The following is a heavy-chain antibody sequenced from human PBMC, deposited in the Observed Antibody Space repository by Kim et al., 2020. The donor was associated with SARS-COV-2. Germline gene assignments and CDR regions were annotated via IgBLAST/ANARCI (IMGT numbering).Heavy chain of an antibody. D-gene: IGHD3-10*01. Sequence: GESLKISCKGSGYSFTSYWISWVRQMPGKGLEWMGRIDPSDSYTNYSPSFQGHVTISADKSISTAYLQWSSLKASDTAMYYCARWSLWFGSSSWFDPWGQGTLVTVAS. V-gene: IGHV5-10-1*01. CDR1: GYSFTSYW. J-gene: IGHJ5*02. CDR3: ARWSLWFGSSSWFDP. CDR2: IDPSDSYT.